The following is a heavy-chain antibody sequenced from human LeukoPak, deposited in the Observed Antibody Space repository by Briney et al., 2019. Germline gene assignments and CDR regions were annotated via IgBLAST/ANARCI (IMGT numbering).Heavy chain of an antibody. J-gene: IGHJ6*02. CDR2: INSDGSST. CDR3: GGQLLWEYGMDV. Sequence: PGGSLRLSCAASGFTFSSYWMHWVRQAPGKGLVWVSRINSDGSSTSYADSVKGRFTISRDNAKNTLYLQMNSLRAEDTAVYYCGGQLLWEYGMDVWGQGTTVTVPS. D-gene: IGHD2-2*01. V-gene: IGHV3-74*01. CDR1: GFTFSSYW.